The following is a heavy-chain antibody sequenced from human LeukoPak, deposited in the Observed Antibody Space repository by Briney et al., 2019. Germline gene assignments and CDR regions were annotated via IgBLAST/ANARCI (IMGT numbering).Heavy chain of an antibody. CDR2: IYYSGST. CDR3: ARDTGADYMDV. V-gene: IGHV4-59*01. Sequence: SETLSLTCTVSGGSISSYYWSWIRQPPGKGLEWIGYIYYSGSTNYNPSLKSRVTISVDTSKKQFSLKLSSVTAADTAVYYCARDTGADYMDVWGKGTTVTVSS. CDR1: GGSISSYY. D-gene: IGHD1-26*01. J-gene: IGHJ6*03.